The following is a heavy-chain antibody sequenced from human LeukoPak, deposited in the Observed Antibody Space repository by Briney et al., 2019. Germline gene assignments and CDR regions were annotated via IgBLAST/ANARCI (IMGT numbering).Heavy chain of an antibody. V-gene: IGHV3-33*08. J-gene: IGHJ4*02. Sequence: PGGSLRLSCAAAGFTFSSYDMNWVRQAPGKGLEWVAIIWYDGSNEYYADSVKGRFTISRDNSKNTLYLQMNSLRAEDTAVYYCARALWPYYFDYWGQGTLVTVSS. D-gene: IGHD2-21*01. CDR2: IWYDGSNE. CDR3: ARALWPYYFDY. CDR1: GFTFSSYD.